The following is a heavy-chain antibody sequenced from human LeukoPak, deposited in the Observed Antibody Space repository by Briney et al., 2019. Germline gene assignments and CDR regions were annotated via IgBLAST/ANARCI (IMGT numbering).Heavy chain of an antibody. V-gene: IGHV3-74*01. D-gene: IGHD2-2*01. J-gene: IGHJ4*02. CDR2: INSDGSWT. CDR3: VSFYETY. Sequence: GGSLRLSCAASGNYCMHWVRQAPGKGLVWVSHINSDGSWTSYADSVKGRFTISKDNAKNTVYLQMNNLRAEDTAVYYCVSFYETYWGRGTLVTVSS. CDR1: GNYC.